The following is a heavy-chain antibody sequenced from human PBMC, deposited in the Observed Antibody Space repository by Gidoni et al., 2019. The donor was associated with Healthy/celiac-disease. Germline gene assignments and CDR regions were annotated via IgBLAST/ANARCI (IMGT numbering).Heavy chain of an antibody. D-gene: IGHD2-21*01. CDR2: INAGNGNT. CDR1: GYTFTSYA. Sequence: QVQLVQSGAEVKKPGASVKVSCKASGYTFTSYAMHWVRQAPGQRLEWMGWINAGNGNTKYSQKFQGRVTITRDTSASTAYMELSSLRSEDTAVYYCARDFVLVYYFDYWGQGTLVTVSS. J-gene: IGHJ4*02. V-gene: IGHV1-3*01. CDR3: ARDFVLVYYFDY.